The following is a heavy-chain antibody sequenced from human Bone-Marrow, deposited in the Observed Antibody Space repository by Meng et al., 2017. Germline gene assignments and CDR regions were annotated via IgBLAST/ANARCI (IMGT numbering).Heavy chain of an antibody. CDR3: ARDLRGGDPRYCSGGSCYSGDY. CDR1: GGTFSSYA. CDR2: IIPIFGTA. D-gene: IGHD2-15*01. Sequence: RVKLGAEVNTSGSSVTCSVKVSGGTFSSYAISWVRQAPGQGLEWMGGIIPIFGTANYAQKFQGRVTMTRDTSISTAYMELSRLGSDDTAVYYCARDLRGGDPRYCSGGSCYSGDYWGQGTLVTVSS. V-gene: IGHV1-69*05. J-gene: IGHJ4*02.